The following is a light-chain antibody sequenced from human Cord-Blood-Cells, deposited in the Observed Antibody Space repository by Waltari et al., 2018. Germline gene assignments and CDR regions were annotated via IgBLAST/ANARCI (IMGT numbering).Light chain of an antibody. CDR2: EVS. CDR3: SSYAGSNNFVV. J-gene: IGLJ2*01. CDR1: SSDVGGYNY. Sequence: QSALTQPPSASGSPGQSVPLPCTGPSSDVGGYNYVSWYQQHPGKAPQLMIYEVSKRPSRVPDRFAGSKSGNAASLTVSGLQAEDEADYYCSSYAGSNNFVVFGGGTKLTVL. V-gene: IGLV2-8*01.